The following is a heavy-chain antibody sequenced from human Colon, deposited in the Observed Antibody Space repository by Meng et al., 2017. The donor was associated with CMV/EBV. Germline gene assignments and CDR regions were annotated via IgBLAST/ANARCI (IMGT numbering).Heavy chain of an antibody. D-gene: IGHD2-21*02. CDR2: IWFDGSSK. V-gene: IGHV3-30*02. J-gene: IGHJ4*02. CDR3: VKTGTAWQFDF. Sequence: VTRVESGVVVVQLGGSLRLSCAASGFTFSNYAMDWVRQAPGKGLEWVAFIWFDGSSKDYADSVKGRFSISRDNSMNRLYLQVNSLRSEDTAVYYCVKTGTAWQFDFWGQGTLVTVSS. CDR1: GFTFSNYA.